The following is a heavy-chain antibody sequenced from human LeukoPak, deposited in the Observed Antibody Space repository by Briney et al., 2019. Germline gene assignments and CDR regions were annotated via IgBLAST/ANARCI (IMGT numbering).Heavy chain of an antibody. CDR3: ARSDTFYYYYMDV. V-gene: IGHV4-30-2*01. CDR2: IYHSGST. CDR1: GGSISSGGYY. J-gene: IGHJ6*03. D-gene: IGHD2/OR15-2a*01. Sequence: TLSLTCTVSGGSISSGGYYWSWIRQPPGKGLEWIGYIYHSGSTYYNPSLKSRVTISVDRSKNQFSLKLSSVTAADTAVYYCARSDTFYYYYMDVWGKGTTVTVSS.